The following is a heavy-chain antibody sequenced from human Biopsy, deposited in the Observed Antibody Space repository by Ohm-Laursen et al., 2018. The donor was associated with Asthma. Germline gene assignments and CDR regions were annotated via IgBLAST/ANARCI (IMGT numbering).Heavy chain of an antibody. CDR2: ISFDGSNK. CDR3: AKDVFPGWELRRGPDY. V-gene: IGHV3-30*18. CDR1: GFTFSNYG. Sequence: SLRLSCTASGFTFSNYGMHWVRQAPGKGLDWVAVISFDGSNKNYTDSVKGRFTISRDNSRNTLHLEMNSLRAEDTAVYYCAKDVFPGWELRRGPDYWGQGTLVTVSS. J-gene: IGHJ4*02. D-gene: IGHD1-26*01.